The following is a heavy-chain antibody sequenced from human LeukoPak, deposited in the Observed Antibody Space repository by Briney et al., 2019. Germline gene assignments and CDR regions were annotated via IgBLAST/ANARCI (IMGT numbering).Heavy chain of an antibody. J-gene: IGHJ5*02. CDR2: INPNSGGT. CDR1: GYTFTGYY. V-gene: IGHV1-2*02. CDR3: ARRTSDQYCSSTSCYTGWFDP. D-gene: IGHD2-2*02. Sequence: GASVKVSCKASGYTFTGYYMHWVRPAPGQGLAWMGWINPNSGGTNYAQKFQGRVTMTRDTSISTAYMELSRLRSDDTAVYYCARRTSDQYCSSTSCYTGWFDPWGQGTLVTVSS.